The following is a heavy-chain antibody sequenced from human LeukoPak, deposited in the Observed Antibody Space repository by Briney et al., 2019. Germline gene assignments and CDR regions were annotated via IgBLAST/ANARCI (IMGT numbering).Heavy chain of an antibody. V-gene: IGHV1-69*05. Sequence: ASVKVSCKASGGTFSSYAISWVRQAPGQGLEWMGGIIPIFGTANYAQKFQGRVTMTTDASTSTAYMELRSLRSDDTAVYYCARGLRGYSPWGQGTLVTVSS. CDR1: GGTFSSYA. CDR3: ARGLRGYSP. J-gene: IGHJ4*02. CDR2: IIPIFGTA. D-gene: IGHD2-21*01.